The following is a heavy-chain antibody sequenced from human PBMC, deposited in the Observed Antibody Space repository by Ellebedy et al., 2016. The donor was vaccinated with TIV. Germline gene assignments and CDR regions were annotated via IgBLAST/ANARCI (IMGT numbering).Heavy chain of an antibody. CDR3: TKDKGTGGSCPDY. J-gene: IGHJ4*02. CDR1: GFTFSSYG. CDR2: ISYDGTDE. Sequence: PGGSLRLSCVASGFTFSSYGMHWVRQAPGKGPEWVAIISYDGTDEDYADYVKGRFTISRDNSKNTLYLQMNSLRAEDSAVYYCTKDKGTGGSCPDYWGQGTLVTVSS. D-gene: IGHD2-15*01. V-gene: IGHV3-30*18.